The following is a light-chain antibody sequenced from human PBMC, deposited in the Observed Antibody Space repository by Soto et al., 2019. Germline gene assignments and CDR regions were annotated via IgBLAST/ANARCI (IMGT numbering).Light chain of an antibody. J-gene: IGLJ3*02. Sequence: QSALTQPRSVSGSPGQSVTISCTGTSSDVGGYNFVSWYQQLPGKAPNLMIYDVTKRPSGVPDRFSGSKSGNTASLTISGLQAEDEADYYCSSHAGTYPGVFGGGTKVTVL. CDR3: SSHAGTYPGV. V-gene: IGLV2-11*01. CDR2: DVT. CDR1: SSDVGGYNF.